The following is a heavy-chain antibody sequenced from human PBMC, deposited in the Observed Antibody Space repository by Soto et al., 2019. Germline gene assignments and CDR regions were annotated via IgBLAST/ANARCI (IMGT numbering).Heavy chain of an antibody. CDR1: GYTFTSYG. V-gene: IGHV1-18*01. J-gene: IGHJ6*02. Sequence: QVQLVQSGGEVTKPGASVKVSCKASGYTFTSYGISWVRQAPGQGLEWMAWISGFNGNPNYAQKFQGRVTLTTDTSTSTAYMELRSLRSDDTAVYYCARDVIPVPSVRRRLDVWGQGTTVTVSS. D-gene: IGHD2-2*01. CDR2: ISGFNGNP. CDR3: ARDVIPVPSVRRRLDV.